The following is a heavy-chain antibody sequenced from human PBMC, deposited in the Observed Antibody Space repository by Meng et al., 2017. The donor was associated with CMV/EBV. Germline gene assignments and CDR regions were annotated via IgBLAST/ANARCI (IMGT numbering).Heavy chain of an antibody. J-gene: IGHJ6*02. CDR1: GYTFTSYG. V-gene: IGHV1-18*01. D-gene: IGHD3-3*01. Sequence: ASVTVSCKASGYTFTSYGISWVRQAPGQGLGWMGWISAYNGNTNYAQKLQGRVTMTTDTSTSTAYMELRCLRSDDTAVYYCARATYYDFGSGYPPDVWGQGTTVTVSS. CDR3: ARATYYDFGSGYPPDV. CDR2: ISAYNGNT.